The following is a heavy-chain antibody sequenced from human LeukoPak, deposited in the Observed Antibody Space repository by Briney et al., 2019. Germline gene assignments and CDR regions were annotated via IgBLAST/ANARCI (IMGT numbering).Heavy chain of an antibody. J-gene: IGHJ6*03. V-gene: IGHV1-18*01. CDR1: GYTFTSYG. CDR3: ARLEYSSVWYYYYMDV. Sequence: ASVKVSCKASGYTFTSYGISWVRQAPGQGLEWMGWINAYNGNTNYAQKLQGRVTMTTDTSTSTAYMELRSLRSDDTAVYYCARLEYSSVWYYYYMDVWGKGTTVTVSS. CDR2: INAYNGNT. D-gene: IGHD6-19*01.